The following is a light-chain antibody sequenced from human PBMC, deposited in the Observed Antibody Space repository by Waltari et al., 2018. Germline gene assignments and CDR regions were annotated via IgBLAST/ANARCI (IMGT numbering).Light chain of an antibody. CDR1: GSDVGDSNS. CDR3: CSYAGTWV. V-gene: IGLV2-11*01. Sequence: QSAFTQPRPVSGSPGQSVTTPSTGTGSDVGDSNSVSWYQQHPGKAPKLVIYDVTKRPSGVPDRFSGSKSGNSASLTVSGLQAEDEADYYCCSYAGTWVFGGGTKLTVL. CDR2: DVT. J-gene: IGLJ3*02.